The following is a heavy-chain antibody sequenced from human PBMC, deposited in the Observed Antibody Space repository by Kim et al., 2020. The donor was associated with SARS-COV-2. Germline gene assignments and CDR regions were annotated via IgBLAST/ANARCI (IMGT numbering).Heavy chain of an antibody. CDR3: ARDENYYDEPSFDY. V-gene: IGHV1-69*01. Sequence: AQKFQGRVTITADESTSTAYMELSSLRSEDTAVYYCARDENYYDEPSFDYWGQGTLVTVSS. D-gene: IGHD3-22*01. J-gene: IGHJ4*02.